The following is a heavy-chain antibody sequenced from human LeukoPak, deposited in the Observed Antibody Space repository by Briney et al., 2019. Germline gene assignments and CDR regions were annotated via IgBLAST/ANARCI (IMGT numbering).Heavy chain of an antibody. V-gene: IGHV1-3*01. CDR3: AIDGYSGYDCYYYYCMDV. D-gene: IGHD5-12*01. Sequence: ASVRVSCKASGYTFTIYAMHWVRQAPGQRRERMGWINAGNGNTKYSQKFQGRVTITRDTSASTAYMQLISLRSEDTPVYYCAIDGYSGYDCYYYYCMDVWGKGTTVTVSS. CDR2: INAGNGNT. CDR1: GYTFTIYA. J-gene: IGHJ6*04.